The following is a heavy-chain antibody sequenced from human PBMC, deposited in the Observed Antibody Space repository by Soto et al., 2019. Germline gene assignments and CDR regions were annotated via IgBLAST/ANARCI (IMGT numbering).Heavy chain of an antibody. J-gene: IGHJ6*03. CDR2: IYYSGST. V-gene: IGHV4-39*01. CDR3: ARHPAYYDFWSGYYTGGGYYYYYMDV. Sequence: PSETLSLTCTVSGGSISSSSYYWGWIRQPPGKGLEWIGSIYYSGSTYYNPSLKSRVTISVDTSKNQFSLKLSSVTAADTAVYYCARHPAYYDFWSGYYTGGGYYYYYMDVWGKGTTVTVSS. CDR1: GGSISSSSYY. D-gene: IGHD3-3*01.